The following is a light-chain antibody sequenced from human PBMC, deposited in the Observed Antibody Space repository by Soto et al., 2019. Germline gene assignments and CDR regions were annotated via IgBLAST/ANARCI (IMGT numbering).Light chain of an antibody. Sequence: SYELTQPSSVSVYPGQTARITCSGDVLAKKCARWFQQKPGQAPVLLIYKDSERPSGIPERFSGSSSGTTVTLTISGAQVEDEADYYCYSAADNYVVFGGGPKVTVL. CDR2: KDS. J-gene: IGLJ2*01. V-gene: IGLV3-27*01. CDR1: VLAKKC. CDR3: YSAADNYVV.